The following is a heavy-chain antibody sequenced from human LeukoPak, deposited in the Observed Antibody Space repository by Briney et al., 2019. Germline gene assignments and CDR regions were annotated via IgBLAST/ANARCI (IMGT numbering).Heavy chain of an antibody. V-gene: IGHV3-74*01. CDR3: VRDRSYDSSGIDY. CDR2: INSDGSST. J-gene: IGHJ4*02. Sequence: GGSLRLSCAASGFTFSGYWMHWVRQAPGKGLVWVSHINSDGSSTTYADSVRGRFTISRDNAKNMLYLQMNSLRAEDTAVYYCVRDRSYDSSGIDYWGQGTLVTVSS. D-gene: IGHD3-22*01. CDR1: GFTFSGYW.